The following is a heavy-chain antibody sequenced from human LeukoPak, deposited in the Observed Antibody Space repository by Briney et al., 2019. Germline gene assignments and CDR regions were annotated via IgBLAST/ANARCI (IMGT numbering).Heavy chain of an antibody. CDR2: INPNSGGT. Sequence: ASVKVSCKASGYTFTGYYMHWVRQAPGQGLEWMGWINPNSGGTNYAQKFQGRVTMTRDTSISTAYMELSRPRSDDTAVYYCARERAYYDSSGYYPRSVIFQHWGQGTLVTVSS. V-gene: IGHV1-2*02. D-gene: IGHD3-22*01. CDR1: GYTFTGYY. CDR3: ARERAYYDSSGYYPRSVIFQH. J-gene: IGHJ1*01.